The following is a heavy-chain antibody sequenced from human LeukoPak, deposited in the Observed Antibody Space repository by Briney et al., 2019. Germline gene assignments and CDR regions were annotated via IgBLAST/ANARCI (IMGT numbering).Heavy chain of an antibody. Sequence: SSETLSLTCTVSGGSTSSSSYYWGWIRQPPGKGLEWIGSIYYSGSTYYNPSLKSRVTISVDTSKNQFSLKLSSVTAADTAVYYCARPSGYYFDYWGQGTLVTVSS. V-gene: IGHV4-39*01. D-gene: IGHD3-10*01. CDR2: IYYSGST. J-gene: IGHJ4*02. CDR1: GGSTSSSSYY. CDR3: ARPSGYYFDY.